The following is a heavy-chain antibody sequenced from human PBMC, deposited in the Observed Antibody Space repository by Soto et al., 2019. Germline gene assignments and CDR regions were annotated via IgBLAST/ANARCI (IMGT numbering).Heavy chain of an antibody. CDR3: ARPSDPKGRAVQYYFDY. CDR2: IVPMSGTS. J-gene: IGHJ4*02. Sequence: GASVKVSCKASGGTFSSYAISWVRQAPGQGLEWMGGIVPMSGTSKYAQKFQGRVTITANESTTTAYMELSSLRSEDTAVYYCARPSDPKGRAVQYYFDYWGQGTLVTVSS. CDR1: GGTFSSYA. V-gene: IGHV1-69*13. D-gene: IGHD6-19*01.